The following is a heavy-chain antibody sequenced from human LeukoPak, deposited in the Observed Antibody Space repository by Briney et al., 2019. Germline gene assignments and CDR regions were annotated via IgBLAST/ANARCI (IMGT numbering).Heavy chain of an antibody. Sequence: GGSLRLFCAVSGFTVSSNYMSWVRQAPGKGLEWVSVIYNDGNTYYTDSVKGRFTISRDNSKNTVFLQMNSLRAEDTAMYYCARDREVVTARAQMDVWGKGTTVTVSS. CDR2: IYNDGNT. CDR3: ARDREVVTARAQMDV. D-gene: IGHD2-21*02. CDR1: GFTVSSNY. V-gene: IGHV3-53*01. J-gene: IGHJ6*04.